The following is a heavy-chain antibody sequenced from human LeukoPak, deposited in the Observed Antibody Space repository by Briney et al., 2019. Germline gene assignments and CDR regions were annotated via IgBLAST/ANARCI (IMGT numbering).Heavy chain of an antibody. Sequence: GRSLRLSCAASGFTFSSYAMHWVRQAPGKGLEWVAVISYDGSSKYYADSVKGRFTISRDNSKNTLYLQMNSLRAEDTAVYYCARAYSSSWYYYYGMDAWGQGTTVTVSS. CDR1: GFTFSSYA. J-gene: IGHJ6*02. V-gene: IGHV3-30*04. CDR2: ISYDGSSK. CDR3: ARAYSSSWYYYYGMDA. D-gene: IGHD6-13*01.